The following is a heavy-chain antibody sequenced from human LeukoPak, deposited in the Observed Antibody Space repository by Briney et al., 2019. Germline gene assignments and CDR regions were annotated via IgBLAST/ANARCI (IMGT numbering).Heavy chain of an antibody. CDR1: GFTFSSYG. J-gene: IGHJ4*02. V-gene: IGHV3-33*01. CDR3: ARDPSVLDYFDY. Sequence: PGRSLRLSCAASGFTFSSYGMHWVRQAPGKGLEWVAVIWYDGSNKYYADSVKGRFTISRDNSKNTLYLQMNSLRAEDTAVYYCARDPSVLDYFDYWGQGTLVTVSS. D-gene: IGHD2/OR15-2a*01. CDR2: IWYDGSNK.